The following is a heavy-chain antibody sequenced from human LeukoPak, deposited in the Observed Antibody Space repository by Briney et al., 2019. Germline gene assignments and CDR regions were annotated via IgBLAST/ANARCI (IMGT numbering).Heavy chain of an antibody. J-gene: IGHJ4*02. V-gene: IGHV1-46*01. CDR2: INPSGGST. D-gene: IGHD6-19*01. CDR3: ARVIAVAGTITY. Sequence: ASVKVSCKASGYTFTSYYMHWVRQAPGQGLEWMGIINPSGGSTSYAQKFQGRVTMTRDTSISTAYVELSRLRSDDTAVYYCARVIAVAGTITYWGQGTLVTVSS. CDR1: GYTFTSYY.